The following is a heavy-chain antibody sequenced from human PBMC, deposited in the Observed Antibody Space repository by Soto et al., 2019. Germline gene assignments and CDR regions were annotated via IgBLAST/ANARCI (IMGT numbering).Heavy chain of an antibody. CDR3: TRRRGDSGSYSSHWFDP. CDR1: GGSISNSIYY. Sequence: QLQLQASGPGLVKPSETLSLTCTVSGGSISNSIYYWGWTRQPPGKGLEWIGTIYYTGTTYYNPSLQSRVTTSVDTSKNQFSLRLSSVTAADTAVYYCTRRRGDSGSYSSHWFDPWGQGTLVTVSS. V-gene: IGHV4-39*01. D-gene: IGHD1-26*01. J-gene: IGHJ5*02. CDR2: IYYTGTT.